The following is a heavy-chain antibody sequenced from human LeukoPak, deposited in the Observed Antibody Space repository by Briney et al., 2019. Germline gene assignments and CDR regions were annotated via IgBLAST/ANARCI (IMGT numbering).Heavy chain of an antibody. CDR1: GGSISSYY. J-gene: IGHJ5*02. V-gene: IGHV4-59*01. CDR2: IYYSGST. Sequence: PSETLSLTCTVSGGSISSYYWSWIRQPPGKGLEWIGYIYYSGSTNYNPSPKSRVTISVDTSKNQFSLKLSSVTAADTAVYYCARENYNWFDPWGQGTLVTVSS. CDR3: ARENYNWFDP.